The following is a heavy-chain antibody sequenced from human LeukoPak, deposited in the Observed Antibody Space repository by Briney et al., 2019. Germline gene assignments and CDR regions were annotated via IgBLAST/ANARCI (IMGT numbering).Heavy chain of an antibody. Sequence: PGGSLRLSCAASGFTFSSYSMNWVRQAPGKGLEWVSYISSSSSTIYYADSVKGRFTISRDNAKSTLYLQMNSLRAEDTAVYYCARDGYYYNNSGYYAFDIWGQGTMVTVSS. J-gene: IGHJ3*02. CDR1: GFTFSSYS. V-gene: IGHV3-48*04. CDR3: ARDGYYYNNSGYYAFDI. CDR2: ISSSSSTI. D-gene: IGHD3-22*01.